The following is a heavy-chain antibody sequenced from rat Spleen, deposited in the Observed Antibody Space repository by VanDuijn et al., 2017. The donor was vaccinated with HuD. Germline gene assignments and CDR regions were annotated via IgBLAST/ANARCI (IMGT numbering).Heavy chain of an antibody. V-gene: IGHV5-25*01. CDR1: GFTFSDYN. CDR3: ARRGYDGSYQIPYWYIDF. J-gene: IGHJ1*01. D-gene: IGHD1-12*02. CDR2: ITTTGGTT. Sequence: EVQLVESGGGLVQPGRSMKLSCAASGFTFSDYNMAWVRQAPKKGLEWVASITTTGGTTYYRDSVKGRFTVSRDNAKSTLYLQMDSLRSEDTATYHCARRGYDGSYQIPYWYIDFWGPGTMVTVSS.